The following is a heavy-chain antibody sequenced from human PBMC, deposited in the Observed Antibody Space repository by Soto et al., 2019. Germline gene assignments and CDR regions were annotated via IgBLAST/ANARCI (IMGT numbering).Heavy chain of an antibody. Sequence: PSETLSLTCTVSGGSMSESFWSWLRQSPGKGLEWIGYIYYLGSTDYNPSLKSRVTISVDTSKRQFSLRLTSVTAADTAVYYCARDGYDGSGSPYPAYWGPGTQVTVS. CDR2: IYYLGST. D-gene: IGHD3-10*01. V-gene: IGHV4-59*01. CDR3: ARDGYDGSGSPYPAY. CDR1: GGSMSESF. J-gene: IGHJ4*02.